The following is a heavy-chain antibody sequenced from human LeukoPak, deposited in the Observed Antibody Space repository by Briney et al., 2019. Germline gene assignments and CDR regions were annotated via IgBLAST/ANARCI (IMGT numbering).Heavy chain of an antibody. V-gene: IGHV1-2*02. Sequence: ASVKVSCKGSGYTFTDYYMHWVRQAPGQGLEWMGWIYPNRGGTNYAQKFQGRVTMTRDTSINTAYMELSRLRSDDTAVYYCARAYDGSGNLDYWGQGTLATVSS. CDR3: ARAYDGSGNLDY. CDR1: GYTFTDYY. D-gene: IGHD3-22*01. CDR2: IYPNRGGT. J-gene: IGHJ4*02.